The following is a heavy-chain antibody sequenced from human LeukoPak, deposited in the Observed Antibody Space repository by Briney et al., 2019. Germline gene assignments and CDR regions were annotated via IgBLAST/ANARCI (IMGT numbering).Heavy chain of an antibody. D-gene: IGHD6-19*01. CDR1: SGSFSGYY. Sequence: SETLSLTCAVYSGSFSGYYWGWIRQPPGKGLEWIGEINDSGGTNYNPSLRSRVTISVDTSKNQFSLKLSSVTAADTAVYYCAREVAGTPWIDYWGQGTLVTVSS. J-gene: IGHJ4*02. V-gene: IGHV4-34*01. CDR2: INDSGGT. CDR3: AREVAGTPWIDY.